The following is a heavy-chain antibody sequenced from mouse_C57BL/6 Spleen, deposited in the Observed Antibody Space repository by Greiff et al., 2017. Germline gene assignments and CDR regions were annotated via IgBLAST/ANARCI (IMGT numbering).Heavy chain of an antibody. D-gene: IGHD3-3*01. CDR1: GYTFSSYA. J-gene: IGHJ3*01. CDR3: ARDGDVGFAY. V-gene: IGHV5-4*01. Sequence: EVLLLQSGGGLVKPGGSLKLSCAASGYTFSSYAMSWVRQTPEQRLEWVATISDGGSYTYYTDKVKGRSTLSRDKSKTDLYLQISQLKSEDTAMYYCARDGDVGFAYWGQGTLVTVSA. CDR2: ISDGGSYT.